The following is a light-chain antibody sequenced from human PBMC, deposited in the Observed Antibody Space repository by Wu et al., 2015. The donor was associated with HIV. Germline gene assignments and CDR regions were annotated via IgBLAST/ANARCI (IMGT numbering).Light chain of an antibody. CDR2: AAS. CDR1: QGISHF. J-gene: IGKJ4*01. CDR3: QQLNSYPLT. Sequence: DIQLTQSPSFLSASVGDRVTITCRASQGISHFLGWYQQKPGKAPKLLIYAASTLQSGVPSGFSGSGSGTEFTLTISSLQPDDFATYYCQQLNSYPLTFGGGTKVDIK. V-gene: IGKV1-9*01.